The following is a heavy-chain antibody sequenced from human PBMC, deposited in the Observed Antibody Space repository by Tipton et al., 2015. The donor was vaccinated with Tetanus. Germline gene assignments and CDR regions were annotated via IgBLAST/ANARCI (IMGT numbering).Heavy chain of an antibody. CDR2: IFYSGST. D-gene: IGHD3-10*01. CDR1: GGSISSSY. Sequence: TLSLTCIVSGGSISSSYWNWIRQPPGKGLEWIGYIFYSGSTNYDPSLKSRVTISVDTSKNQFSLKLSSVTAADTAVYYCASHYGSGSDDAFDIWGQGTMVTVSS. V-gene: IGHV4-59*12. CDR3: ASHYGSGSDDAFDI. J-gene: IGHJ3*02.